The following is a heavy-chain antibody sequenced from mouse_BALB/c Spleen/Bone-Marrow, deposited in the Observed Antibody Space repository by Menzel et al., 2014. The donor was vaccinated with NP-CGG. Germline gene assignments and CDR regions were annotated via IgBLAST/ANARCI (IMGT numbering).Heavy chain of an antibody. V-gene: IGHV1-83*01. Sequence: VQLQQSGPELVKPGTSVKMSCKASGYTFTDFVISWVKQKTGQGLEWIGEIYPGNDGSYYNERFKGKATLTADKSSNTAYMQLSSLTSEDSAVYFCAREGTGTGRYFDVWGAGTTVTVSS. J-gene: IGHJ1*01. CDR3: AREGTGTGRYFDV. D-gene: IGHD4-1*01. CDR2: IYPGNDGS. CDR1: GYTFTDFV.